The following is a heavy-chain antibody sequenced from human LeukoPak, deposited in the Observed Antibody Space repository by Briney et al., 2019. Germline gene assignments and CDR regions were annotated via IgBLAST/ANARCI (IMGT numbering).Heavy chain of an antibody. CDR1: GGSISSYY. D-gene: IGHD6-19*01. CDR3: ASYSSGWYGYYFDY. J-gene: IGHJ4*02. CDR2: IYYSGST. V-gene: IGHV4-59*01. Sequence: SETLSLTCTVSGGSISSYYWSWIRPPPGKGLEWIGYIYYSGSTNYNPSLKSRVTISVDTSKNQFSLKLSSVTAADTAVYYCASYSSGWYGYYFDYWGQGTLVTVSS.